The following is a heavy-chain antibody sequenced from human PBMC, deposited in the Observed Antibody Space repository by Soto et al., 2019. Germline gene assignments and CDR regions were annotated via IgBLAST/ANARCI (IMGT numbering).Heavy chain of an antibody. J-gene: IGHJ4*02. CDR2: VHDSWGS. Sequence: PSETLSLTCTVSGGSISSYYWSWIRQPPGKGLEWIGYVHDSWGSHYNPSLKSRVAISLDTSKSQFSLKLTSVTATDTAVYYCARHYYDSSGYLDYWGQGTLVTVSS. CDR3: ARHYYDSSGYLDY. CDR1: GGSISSYY. D-gene: IGHD3-22*01. V-gene: IGHV4-59*08.